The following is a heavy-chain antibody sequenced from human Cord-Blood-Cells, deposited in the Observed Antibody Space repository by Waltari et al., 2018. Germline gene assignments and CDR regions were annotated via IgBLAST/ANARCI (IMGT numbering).Heavy chain of an antibody. D-gene: IGHD5-18*01. CDR2: IKAGNGNT. V-gene: IGHV1-3*01. CDR1: EYTFTIYA. J-gene: IGHJ4*02. CDR3: ARFGVSGYITN. Sequence: QIHLVQSGAEVKKPGASVKVSCKASEYTFTIYAMHWLRLSLGQRLEWMGWIKAGNGNTKYSQKFQGRGTITSDTSASTAYMELSSLRSEDTAVYYCARFGVSGYITNWGQGTLVTVSS.